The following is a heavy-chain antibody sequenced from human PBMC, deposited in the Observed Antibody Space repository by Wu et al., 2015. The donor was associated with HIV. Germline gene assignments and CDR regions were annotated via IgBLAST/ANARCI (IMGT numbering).Heavy chain of an antibody. CDR2: VMFKYGTA. V-gene: IGHV1-69*13. D-gene: IGHD1-26*01. Sequence: QAQLVQSGAEVKKPGSSVKVSCVASGDTSINQAINWVRQARGQGLEWLGRVMFKYGTANYAQKFQGRVTLTADDSTKTAYMELRRLTSEDTAVYYCARDTSRGIAESGSSWFGPWGQGTLVAVSS. CDR1: GDTSINQA. CDR3: ARDTSRGIAESGSSWFGP. J-gene: IGHJ5*02.